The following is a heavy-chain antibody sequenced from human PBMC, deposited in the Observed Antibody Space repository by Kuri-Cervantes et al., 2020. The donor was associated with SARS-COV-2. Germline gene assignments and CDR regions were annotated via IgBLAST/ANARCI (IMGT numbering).Heavy chain of an antibody. J-gene: IGHJ6*03. D-gene: IGHD2-2*01. CDR2: FDPEDGET. CDR1: GYTLTELS. CDR3: AREVDCSSTSCYTPADYYYYYYMDV. Sequence: ASVKVSCKVSGYTLTELSMHWVRQAPGKGLEWMGGFDPEDGETIYAQKFQGRVTITTDESTSTAYMELSSLRSEDTAVYYCAREVDCSSTSCYTPADYYYYYYMDVWGKGTTVTVSS. V-gene: IGHV1-24*01.